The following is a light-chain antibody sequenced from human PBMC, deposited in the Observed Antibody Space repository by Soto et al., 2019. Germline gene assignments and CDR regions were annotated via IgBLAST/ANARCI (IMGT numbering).Light chain of an antibody. CDR2: RNN. CDR1: SSNIGSNY. J-gene: IGLJ2*01. CDR3: AAWDDSLRVYVV. Sequence: QSVLTQPPSASGTPGQRVTISCSGSSSNIGSNYVYWYQQLPGTAPKLLIYRNNQRPSGVPDRFSGSKSGTSASLAISGLRSEDEADYYCAAWDDSLRVYVVFGGGTKVTVL. V-gene: IGLV1-47*01.